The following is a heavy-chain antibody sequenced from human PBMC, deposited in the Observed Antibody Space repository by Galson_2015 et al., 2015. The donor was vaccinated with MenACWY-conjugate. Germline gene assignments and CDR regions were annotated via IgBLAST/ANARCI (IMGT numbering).Heavy chain of an antibody. J-gene: IGHJ5*02. D-gene: IGHD5/OR15-5a*01. Sequence: SLRLSCAASGFTFSTYTMNWVRQAPGKGLEWVSSISSDSSYIYYADSVKGRFTISRDNAKDSVYLQMNSLRAEDTAVYYCARRGSTLDGRPGWFDPWGQGTLV. CDR3: ARRGSTLDGRPGWFDP. CDR1: GFTFSTYT. CDR2: ISSDSSYI. V-gene: IGHV3-21*01.